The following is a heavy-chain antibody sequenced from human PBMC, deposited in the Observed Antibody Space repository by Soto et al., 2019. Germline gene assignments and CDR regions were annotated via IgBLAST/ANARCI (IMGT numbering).Heavy chain of an antibody. CDR3: AREVANIFGVVIIHWFDP. J-gene: IGHJ5*02. CDR1: GYTFTSYG. D-gene: IGHD3-3*01. V-gene: IGHV1-18*01. Sequence: ASVKVSCKASGYTFTSYGISWVRQAPGQGLEWMGWISAYNGNTNYAQKLQGRVTMTTDTSTSTAYMELRSLRSDDTAVYYCAREVANIFGVVIIHWFDPWGQGTLVTVSS. CDR2: ISAYNGNT.